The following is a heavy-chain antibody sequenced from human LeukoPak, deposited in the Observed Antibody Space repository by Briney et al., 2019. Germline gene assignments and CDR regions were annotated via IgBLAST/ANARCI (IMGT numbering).Heavy chain of an antibody. CDR3: ARRRGMVRGALRPHNWFDP. Sequence: SETLSLTCAVYGGSFSGYYWSWIRQPPGKGLEWIGEINHSGSTNYNPSLKSRVTISVDTSKNQFSLKLSSVTAADTAVYYCARRRGMVRGALRPHNWFDPWGQGTLVTVSS. CDR2: INHSGST. D-gene: IGHD3-10*01. CDR1: GGSFSGYY. V-gene: IGHV4-34*01. J-gene: IGHJ5*02.